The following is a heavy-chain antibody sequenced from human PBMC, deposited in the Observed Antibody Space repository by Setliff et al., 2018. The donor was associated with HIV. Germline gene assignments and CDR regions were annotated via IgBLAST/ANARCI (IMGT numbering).Heavy chain of an antibody. D-gene: IGHD6-19*01. J-gene: IGHJ3*02. V-gene: IGHV5-10-1*01. CDR3: SRGIAVAGHDFANTPGDI. Sequence: PGGSLRLSCKGSGKSLSNYWISWVRQMPGKGLEWMGRIDPSDSYINYGPSFQGHVTISADKSTNTAFLQWSSLKASDSAMYYCSRGIAVAGHDFANTPGDIWGQGTMVTVSS. CDR2: IDPSDSYI. CDR1: GKSLSNYW.